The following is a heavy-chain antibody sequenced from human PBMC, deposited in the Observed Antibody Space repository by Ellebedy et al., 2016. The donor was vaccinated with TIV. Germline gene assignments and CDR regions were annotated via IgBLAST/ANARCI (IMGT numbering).Heavy chain of an antibody. CDR2: ISAYNGKT. D-gene: IGHD3-10*01. CDR3: ASLSPTGSGSLDY. J-gene: IGHJ4*02. CDR1: GYTFTSYG. V-gene: IGHV1-18*01. Sequence: AASVKVSCKASGYTFTSYGISWVRQAPGHGLEWIGWISAYNGKTNYAQKLQGRVTMTTDTSTSTAYMELRSLRSEDTAVYYCASLSPTGSGSLDYWGQGTLVTVSS.